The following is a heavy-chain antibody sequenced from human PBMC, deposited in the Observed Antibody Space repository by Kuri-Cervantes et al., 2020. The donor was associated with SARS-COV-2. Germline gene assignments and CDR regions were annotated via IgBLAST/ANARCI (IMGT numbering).Heavy chain of an antibody. Sequence: ESLKISCTVSGGSVNSGGYYWSWIRQPPGKGLEWIGDIFYSGRTNYNPSLKSRITMSVDTSKDQFSLKFTSVTAADTAVYYCARTQSGTLFGVVATFDSWGQGILVTVSS. CDR3: ARTQSGTLFGVVATFDS. CDR1: GGSVNSGGYY. V-gene: IGHV4-61*08. J-gene: IGHJ4*02. CDR2: IFYSGRT. D-gene: IGHD3-3*01.